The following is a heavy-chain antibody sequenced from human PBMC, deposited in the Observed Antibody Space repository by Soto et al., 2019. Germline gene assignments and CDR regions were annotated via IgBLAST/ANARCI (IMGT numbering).Heavy chain of an antibody. Sequence: GESLKISCKGSGYNFASSWIGWVRQMPGKGLEWMGIIYDGDSDTRYRRSFHGQVTISADKSISTAYLQWSNLKASYTAMYYCAREGSAIAVPNTEGGFDIWGPGTMVTVSS. CDR3: AREGSAIAVPNTEGGFDI. J-gene: IGHJ3*02. CDR2: IYDGDSDT. CDR1: GYNFASSW. V-gene: IGHV5-51*01. D-gene: IGHD6-19*01.